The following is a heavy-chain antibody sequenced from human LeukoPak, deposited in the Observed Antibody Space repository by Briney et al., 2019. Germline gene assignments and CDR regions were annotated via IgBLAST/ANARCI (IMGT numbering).Heavy chain of an antibody. V-gene: IGHV3-23*01. CDR3: AEGSDCSSTSCYTSFDY. J-gene: IGHJ4*02. CDR2: ISGSGGST. CDR1: GFTFSSYA. D-gene: IGHD2-2*02. Sequence: GGSLRLSCAASGFTFSSYAMSWVRQAPGKGLEWVSAISGSGGSTYYADSVKGRFTISRDNSKNTLYLQMNSLRAEDTAVYYCAEGSDCSSTSCYTSFDYWGQGTLVTVSS.